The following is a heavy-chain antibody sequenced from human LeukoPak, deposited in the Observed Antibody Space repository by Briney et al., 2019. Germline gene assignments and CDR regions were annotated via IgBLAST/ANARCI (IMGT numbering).Heavy chain of an antibody. CDR3: ARDGVGSGYFDY. V-gene: IGHV3-30-3*01. D-gene: IGHD1-26*01. Sequence: HTGGSLILSCAASGFTFSSYAMHWVRQAPGKGLEWVAVISYDGSNKYYADSVKGRFTISRDNSKNTLYLQMNSLRAEDTAVYYCARDGVGSGYFDYWGQGTLVTVSS. CDR2: ISYDGSNK. CDR1: GFTFSSYA. J-gene: IGHJ4*02.